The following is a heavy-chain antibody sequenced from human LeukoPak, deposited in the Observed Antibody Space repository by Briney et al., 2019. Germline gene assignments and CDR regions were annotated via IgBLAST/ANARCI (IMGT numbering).Heavy chain of an antibody. Sequence: GGSLRLSCAASGFPVSSNYMSWVRQAPGKGLEWVSHIYAAGNTFYADSVKGRFSISRDDSKNTLYLQMNSLRAEDTAVYYCARLSAGFHWGKGTLVTVSS. D-gene: IGHD6-13*01. CDR3: ARLSAGFH. J-gene: IGHJ4*02. CDR2: IYAAGNT. V-gene: IGHV3-66*01. CDR1: GFPVSSNY.